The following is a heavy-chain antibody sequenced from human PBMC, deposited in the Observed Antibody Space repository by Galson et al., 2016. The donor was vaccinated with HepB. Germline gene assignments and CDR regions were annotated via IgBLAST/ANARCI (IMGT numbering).Heavy chain of an antibody. J-gene: IGHJ4*02. V-gene: IGHV3-33*01. D-gene: IGHD1-26*01. CDR2: IWRDGNNK. CDR3: ARDLGDGSHFTFDL. CDR1: RFTFSQHG. Sequence: SLRLSCAGSRFTFSQHGMHWLRQAPGKGLEWVAVIWRDGNNKYYADSVKGRFTTSRDNSKNMAYLQMNNLRPDDTALYYCARDLGDGSHFTFDLWGQGTLVTVSS.